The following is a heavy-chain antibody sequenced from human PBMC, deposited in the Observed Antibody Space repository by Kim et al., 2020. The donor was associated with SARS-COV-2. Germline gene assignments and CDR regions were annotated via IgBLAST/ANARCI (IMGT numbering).Heavy chain of an antibody. D-gene: IGHD1-26*01. Sequence: EWMGGIIPVFGKSNYAQKFEDRLTITADESTSTAYMDLSSLRSEDTANYYCARIRWELRAGYFYGMDVWGQGTAVTVSS. CDR2: IIPVFGKS. J-gene: IGHJ6*02. V-gene: IGHV1-69*01. CDR3: ARIRWELRAGYFYGMDV.